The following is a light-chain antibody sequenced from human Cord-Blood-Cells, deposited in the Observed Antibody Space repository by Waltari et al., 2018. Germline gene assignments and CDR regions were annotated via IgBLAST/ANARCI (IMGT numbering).Light chain of an antibody. CDR2: DAS. CDR3: QQRSNWPPLT. V-gene: IGKV3-11*01. CDR1: QSVSSY. Sequence: EIVLTQPPATLFLSPGKRATLPCRASQSVSSYLAWYQQKPGQAPRLLIYDASNRATGIPARFSGSGSGTDFTLTISSLEPEDFAVYYCQQRSNWPPLTFGGGTKVEIK. J-gene: IGKJ4*01.